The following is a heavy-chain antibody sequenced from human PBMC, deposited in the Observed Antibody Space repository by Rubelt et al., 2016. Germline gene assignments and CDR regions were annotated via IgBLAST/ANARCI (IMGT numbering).Heavy chain of an antibody. D-gene: IGHD6-19*01. CDR2: IYHSGST. Sequence: QVQLQESGPGLVKPSETLSLTCTVSGYSISSGYYWGWIRQPPGTGLEWIGSIYHSGSTYYNPSLKSRVTISVDTSKNQFSRKLSSVTAADTAVYYCARDHSSGWYLEGFFDYWGQGTLVTVSS. CDR3: ARDHSSGWYLEGFFDY. CDR1: GYSISSGYY. V-gene: IGHV4-38-2*02. J-gene: IGHJ4*02.